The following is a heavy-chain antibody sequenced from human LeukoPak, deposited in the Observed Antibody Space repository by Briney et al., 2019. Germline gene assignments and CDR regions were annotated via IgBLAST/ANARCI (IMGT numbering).Heavy chain of an antibody. Sequence: GGSLRLSCAASGFTFSDYEINWVRQAPGKGLEWVSCISTSGSTTYYADSVKGRFTISRDNAKNSLSLQMNTLTAEDTAVYYCARGALHVFDYWGQGTPVTVSS. V-gene: IGHV3-48*03. CDR3: ARGALHVFDY. D-gene: IGHD3-10*02. J-gene: IGHJ4*02. CDR1: GFTFSDYE. CDR2: ISTSGSTT.